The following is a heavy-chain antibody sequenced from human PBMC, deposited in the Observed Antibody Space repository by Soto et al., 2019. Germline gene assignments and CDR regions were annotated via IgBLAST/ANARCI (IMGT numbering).Heavy chain of an antibody. J-gene: IGHJ5*02. CDR3: ARGSGRVWEPRPTKDNWFDP. Sequence: QVQLVQSGAEVKKPGASVKVSCKDSGYTFTGYYMHWVRQAPGQGLEWMGWINPNSGGTNYAQKFQGRVTMTRYTSISTAYLELSRLRSDDTAVYYCARGSGRVWEPRPTKDNWFDPWGQGTLVTVSS. V-gene: IGHV1-2*02. D-gene: IGHD1-26*01. CDR2: INPNSGGT. CDR1: GYTFTGYY.